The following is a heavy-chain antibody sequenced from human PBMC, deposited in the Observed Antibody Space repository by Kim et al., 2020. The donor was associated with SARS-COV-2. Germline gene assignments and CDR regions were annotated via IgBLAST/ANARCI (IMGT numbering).Heavy chain of an antibody. Sequence: GGSLRLSCAASGFTFSSYEMNWVRQAPGKGLEWVSYISSSGSTIYYADSVKGRFTISRDNAKNSLYLQMNSLRAEDTAVYYCATHNKRSYYRINWFDPWGQGTLVTVSS. J-gene: IGHJ5*02. CDR2: ISSSGSTI. CDR3: ATHNKRSYYRINWFDP. V-gene: IGHV3-48*03. CDR1: GFTFSSYE. D-gene: IGHD3-10*01.